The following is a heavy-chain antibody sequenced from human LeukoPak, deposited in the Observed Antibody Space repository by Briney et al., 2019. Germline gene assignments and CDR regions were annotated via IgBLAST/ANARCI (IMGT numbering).Heavy chain of an antibody. CDR1: GYTFTSYY. CDR2: INPSGGST. J-gene: IGHJ4*02. D-gene: IGHD4-17*01. V-gene: IGHV1-46*01. CDR3: ARPLYGDYYHFDY. Sequence: ASVKASFKASGYTFTSYYMHWVRQAPGQGLEWMGIINPSGGSTSYAQKFQGRVTMTRDTSTSTVYMELSSLRSEDTAVYYCARPLYGDYYHFDYWGQGTLVTVSS.